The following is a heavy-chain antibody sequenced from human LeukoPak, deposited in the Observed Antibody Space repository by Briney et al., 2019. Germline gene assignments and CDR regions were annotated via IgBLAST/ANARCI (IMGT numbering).Heavy chain of an antibody. CDR2: IGYDGSNK. J-gene: IGHJ4*02. CDR3: ARDKASKSYYGSGSYFDY. CDR1: GFTFSTYG. V-gene: IGHV3-33*01. D-gene: IGHD3-10*01. Sequence: GGSLRLSCAASGFTFSTYGMHWVRQAPGKGLEWVAVIGYDGSNKYYADSVKGRFTISRDNSKNTLYLQMNSLSAEDTAVYSCARDKASKSYYGSGSYFDYWGQGTLVTVSS.